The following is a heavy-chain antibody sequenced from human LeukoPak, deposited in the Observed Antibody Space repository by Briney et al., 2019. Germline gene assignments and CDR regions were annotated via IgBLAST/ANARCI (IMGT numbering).Heavy chain of an antibody. D-gene: IGHD2-2*01. V-gene: IGHV1-46*01. J-gene: IGHJ6*03. CDR2: INPSGGST. CDR1: GYTFTSYY. CDR3: ARDVFKYCSSTSCYGLGPTNYYMDV. Sequence: ASVKVSCKASGYTFTSYYMHWVRQAPGQGLEWMGIINPSGGSTSYAQKFQGRVTMTRDTSKNQFSLKLSSVTAADTAVYYCARDVFKYCSSTSCYGLGPTNYYMDVWGKGTTVTVSS.